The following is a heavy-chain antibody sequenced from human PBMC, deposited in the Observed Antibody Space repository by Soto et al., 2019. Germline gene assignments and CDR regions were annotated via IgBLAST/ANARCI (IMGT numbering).Heavy chain of an antibody. CDR1: GGSISSGGYY. Sequence: SETLSLTCTVSGGSISSGGYYWSWIRQHPGKGLEWIGYIYYSGSTYYNPSLKSRVTISVDTSKNQFSLKLSSVTAADTAVYYCAREAMFGELSLDYWGQGTLVTVSS. V-gene: IGHV4-31*03. CDR2: IYYSGST. J-gene: IGHJ4*02. CDR3: AREAMFGELSLDY. D-gene: IGHD3-10*02.